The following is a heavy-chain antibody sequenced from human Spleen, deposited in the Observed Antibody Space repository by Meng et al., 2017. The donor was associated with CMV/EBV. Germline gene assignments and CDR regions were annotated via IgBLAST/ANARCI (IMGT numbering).Heavy chain of an antibody. J-gene: IGHJ4*02. CDR3: VMITFGGVIGNDY. Sequence: LRRQCPGHGLVKPSWTRSLTFTASGDSSTSSGYYWGWIRQSPGKGLEWIGSIYYSGRTDYNPSLKSRVAISVDTSKNQFSLKLTSVTAADTAVYYCVMITFGGVIGNDYWGQGTLVTVSS. D-gene: IGHD3-16*01. CDR2: IYYSGRT. V-gene: IGHV4-39*07. CDR1: GDSSTSSGYY.